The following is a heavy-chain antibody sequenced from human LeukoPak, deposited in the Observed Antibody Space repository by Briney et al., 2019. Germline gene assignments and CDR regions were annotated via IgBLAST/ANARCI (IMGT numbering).Heavy chain of an antibody. V-gene: IGHV3-23*01. CDR1: GFTFSDYY. D-gene: IGHD3-10*01. J-gene: IGHJ4*02. CDR3: AKDDRSGSLYYFDY. CDR2: ISGSGGST. Sequence: PGGSLRLSCAASGFTFSDYYMSWVRQAPGKGLEWVSAISGSGGSTYYADSVKGRFTISRDNSKNTLYLQMNSLRAEDTAVYYCAKDDRSGSLYYFDYWGQGTLVTVSS.